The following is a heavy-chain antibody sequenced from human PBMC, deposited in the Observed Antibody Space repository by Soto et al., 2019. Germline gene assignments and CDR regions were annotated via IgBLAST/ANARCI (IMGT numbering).Heavy chain of an antibody. V-gene: IGHV3-30-3*01. CDR2: ISYDGDNK. Sequence: QVQLVESGGGVVQPGRSLRLSCAASGFTFSYHALNWVRQAPGKGLEWVAVISYDGDNKYIAESVKGRFTISRDNSKNTVSLQMNSLRTEDTAMYFRARGTTTSAFSAMDVWGQGTTVTVSS. CDR1: GFTFSYHA. D-gene: IGHD1-1*01. CDR3: ARGTTTSAFSAMDV. J-gene: IGHJ6*02.